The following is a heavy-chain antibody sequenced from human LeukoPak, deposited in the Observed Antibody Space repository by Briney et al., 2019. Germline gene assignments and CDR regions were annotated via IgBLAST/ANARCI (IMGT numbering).Heavy chain of an antibody. CDR1: GYTFSSYD. Sequence: GASVKVSCKASGYTFSSYDINWVRQATGQGLEWMGWMNTNSGNTGFAQKFKGRLTLTRDTSIGTAYMELSSLKPEDTAIHYCARVHDQEPNGWFGPWGQGTQVTVSS. J-gene: IGHJ5*02. CDR2: MNTNSGNT. V-gene: IGHV1-8*02. CDR3: ARVHDQEPNGWFGP. D-gene: IGHD1-26*01.